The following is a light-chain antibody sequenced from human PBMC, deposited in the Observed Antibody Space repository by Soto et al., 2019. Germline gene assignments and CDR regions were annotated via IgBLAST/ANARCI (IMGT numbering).Light chain of an antibody. Sequence: ENVLTQSPGTLSLSPGERAALSCRGSKSVTSNFVAWYQQRPGQAPRLLIYGASSRASGISDRFSGSGSGTDFTLTISSLEPEDFAVYYCQQYAASPQTFGQGTRVEVK. J-gene: IGKJ1*01. CDR3: QQYAASPQT. CDR2: GAS. CDR1: KSVTSNF. V-gene: IGKV3-20*01.